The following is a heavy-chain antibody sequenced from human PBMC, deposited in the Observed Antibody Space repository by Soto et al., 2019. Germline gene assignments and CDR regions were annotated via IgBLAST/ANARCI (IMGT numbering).Heavy chain of an antibody. Sequence: SETLSLTCTVSGGSISSYYWSWIRQPPGKGLEWIGYIYYSGSTNYNPSLKSRVTISVDTSKNQFSLKLSSVTAADTAVYYCARGLYTQTMIGAFDPWGQGTLVTVSS. V-gene: IGHV4-59*01. CDR3: ARGLYTQTMIGAFDP. J-gene: IGHJ5*02. D-gene: IGHD3-22*01. CDR1: GGSISSYY. CDR2: IYYSGST.